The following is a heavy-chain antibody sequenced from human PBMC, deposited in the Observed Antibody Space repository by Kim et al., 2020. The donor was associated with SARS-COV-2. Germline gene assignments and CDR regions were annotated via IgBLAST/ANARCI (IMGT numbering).Heavy chain of an antibody. Sequence: SGTGRFTISRDNAKNSLFLQMSSLRAGDTAVYFCAREGPGGFEYWGQGALVTVSS. CDR3: AREGPGGFEY. D-gene: IGHD3-10*01. V-gene: IGHV3-11*05. J-gene: IGHJ4*02.